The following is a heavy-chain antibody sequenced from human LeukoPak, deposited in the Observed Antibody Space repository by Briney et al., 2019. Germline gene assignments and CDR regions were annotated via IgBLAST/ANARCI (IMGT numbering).Heavy chain of an antibody. CDR3: ARGHYDILTGTI. CDR1: GYTFTSYD. D-gene: IGHD3-9*01. CDR2: MNPNSGNT. J-gene: IGHJ4*02. Sequence: GASVKVSCKASGYTFTSYDINWVRQATGQGLEWMGWMNPNSGNTGYAQKFQGRVTMTRNTSISTAYTELSSLRSEDTAVYYCARGHYDILTGTIWGQGTLVTVSS. V-gene: IGHV1-8*01.